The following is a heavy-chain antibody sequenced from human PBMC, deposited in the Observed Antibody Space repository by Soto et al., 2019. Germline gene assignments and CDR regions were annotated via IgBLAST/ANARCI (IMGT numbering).Heavy chain of an antibody. CDR2: IYSDNNT. CDR1: GFTVSSDS. V-gene: IGHV3-53*01. CDR3: ARHYSAMGV. Sequence: GGSLRLSCAASGFTVSSDSMTWVRQAPGEGLEWISIIYSDNNTDYADSVKGRFSISRDTSKNILYLQMNSLRAEDTAEYYCARHYSAMGVWGQGTTVTVS. J-gene: IGHJ6*02.